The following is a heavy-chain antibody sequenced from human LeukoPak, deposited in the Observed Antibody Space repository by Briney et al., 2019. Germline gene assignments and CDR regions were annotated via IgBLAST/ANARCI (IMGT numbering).Heavy chain of an antibody. CDR2: IYPGDSDT. V-gene: IGHV5-51*01. Sequence: GESLKISCKGSGYSFTSYWIGWVRQMPGKGLEWMGIIYPGDSDTRYSPSFQGQVTISADKSISTAYLQWSSLKASDTAMYYCARLRFGELLYTSFDYWGQGTLVTVSS. D-gene: IGHD3-10*01. CDR3: ARLRFGELLYTSFDY. CDR1: GYSFTSYW. J-gene: IGHJ4*02.